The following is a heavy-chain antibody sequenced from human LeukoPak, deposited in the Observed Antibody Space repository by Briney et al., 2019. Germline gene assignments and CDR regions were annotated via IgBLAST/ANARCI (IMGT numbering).Heavy chain of an antibody. V-gene: IGHV3-23*01. CDR1: GFTFSSYA. D-gene: IGHD3-16*01. Sequence: GGSLRLSCAASGFTFSSYAMSWVRQAPGKGLEWVSAISGSGGSTYYADSVKGRFIISRDNSKDTLYLQMNSLRAEDTAIYFCARDPGEQPYYYNYYMDVWGKGTTVTVSS. J-gene: IGHJ6*03. CDR2: ISGSGGST. CDR3: ARDPGEQPYYYNYYMDV.